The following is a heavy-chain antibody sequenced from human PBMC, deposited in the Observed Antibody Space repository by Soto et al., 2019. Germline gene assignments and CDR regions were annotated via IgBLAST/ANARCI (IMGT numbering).Heavy chain of an antibody. V-gene: IGHV4-4*07. CDR2: IYATGTT. CDR1: GASISGFY. CDR3: VRDGTKTLRDWFDP. D-gene: IGHD1-1*01. J-gene: IGHJ5*02. Sequence: KSSETLSLTCTVSGASISGFYWSWIRKSAGKGLEWIGRIYATGTTDYNPSLKRRVMMSVDTSKKRFSLKLRSVTAADTAVYYCVRDGTKTLRDWFDPWGQGISVTVSS.